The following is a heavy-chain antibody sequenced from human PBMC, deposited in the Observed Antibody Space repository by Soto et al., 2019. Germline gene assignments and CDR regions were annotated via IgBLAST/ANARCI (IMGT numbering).Heavy chain of an antibody. CDR1: GYTLTELS. J-gene: IGHJ6*02. CDR3: ATSSTVATRWDYYYYYGMDV. V-gene: IGHV1-24*01. Sequence: ASVKVSCKVSGYTLTELSMHWVRQAPGKGLEWMGGFDPEDGETIYAQKFQGRVTMTEDTSTDTAYMELSSLRSEDTAVYYCATSSTVATRWDYYYYYGMDVWGQGTTVTVSS. D-gene: IGHD4-4*01. CDR2: FDPEDGET.